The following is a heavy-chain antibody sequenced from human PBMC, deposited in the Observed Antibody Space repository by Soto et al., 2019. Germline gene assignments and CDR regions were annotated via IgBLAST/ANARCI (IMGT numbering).Heavy chain of an antibody. CDR3: ARRLFGSGWTLDS. V-gene: IGHV4-59*13. D-gene: IGHD6-19*01. CDR2: VYHTGST. Sequence: SEALSLTCDVSGASITTYYCSWIRQAPGKGLEWIGNVYHTGSTDYNSSLRSRVTISVDTSKNQFSLNMNSVTAADTAVYYCARRLFGSGWTLDSWGQGALVTVSS. CDR1: GASITTYY. J-gene: IGHJ4*02.